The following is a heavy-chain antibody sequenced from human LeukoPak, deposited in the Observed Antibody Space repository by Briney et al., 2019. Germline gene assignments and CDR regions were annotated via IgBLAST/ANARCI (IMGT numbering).Heavy chain of an antibody. CDR1: GGTFSSYA. CDR3: AREWYSSSWQKYYYYYMDV. D-gene: IGHD6-13*01. CDR2: IIPIFGTA. V-gene: IGHV1-69*01. Sequence: SVKVSCKASGGTFSSYAISWVRQAPGQGLEWMGGIIPIFGTANYAQKFQGRVTITADESTSTAYMELSSLRAEDTAVYYCAREWYSSSWQKYYYYYMDVWGKGTTVTVSS. J-gene: IGHJ6*03.